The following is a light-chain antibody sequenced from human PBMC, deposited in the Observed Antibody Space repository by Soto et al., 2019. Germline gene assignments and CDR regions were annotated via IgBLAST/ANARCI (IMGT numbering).Light chain of an antibody. V-gene: IGLV1-47*01. CDR3: AAWDDSSNWV. CDR2: RNN. Sequence: QSVLTQPPSASGTPGQRITISCSGSSSNIGSNYVYWYQQLPGTAPKLLIYRNNQRPSGVPDRFSGSKSGTSASLAVSGLRSEDEADYYRAAWDDSSNWVFGGGTKLTVL. CDR1: SSNIGSNY. J-gene: IGLJ3*02.